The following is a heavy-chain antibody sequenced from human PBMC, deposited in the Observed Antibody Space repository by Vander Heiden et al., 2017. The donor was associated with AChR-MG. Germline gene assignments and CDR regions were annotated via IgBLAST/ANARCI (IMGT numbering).Heavy chain of an antibody. CDR2: INHSGST. CDR3: ARARRQLQLRYYMDV. Sequence: QVQLQQWGAGLLKPSETLSLTCAVYGGSFSGYYWSWIRQPPGKGLEWIGEINHSGSTNYNPSLKSRVTISGDTSKNQFSLKLSSVTAADTAVYYCARARRQLQLRYYMDVWGKGTTVTVSS. J-gene: IGHJ6*03. CDR1: GGSFSGYY. V-gene: IGHV4-34*01. D-gene: IGHD2-15*01.